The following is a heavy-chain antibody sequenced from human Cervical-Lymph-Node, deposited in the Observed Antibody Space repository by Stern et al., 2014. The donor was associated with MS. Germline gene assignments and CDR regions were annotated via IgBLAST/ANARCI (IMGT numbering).Heavy chain of an antibody. CDR3: ARSTRWPHVFYTDL. Sequence: QVQLGQSGAEVKKPGSSVKVSCNVSGGTFSRYQISWVRQAPGQGLEWMGGIIPNFGRPTYAQRFQDRVTITADESTSTAYMELSSLTSDDTALYFCARSTRWPHVFYTDLWGRGTLVTVSS. V-gene: IGHV1-69*01. CDR2: IIPNFGRP. D-gene: IGHD5-24*01. CDR1: GGTFSRYQ. J-gene: IGHJ2*01.